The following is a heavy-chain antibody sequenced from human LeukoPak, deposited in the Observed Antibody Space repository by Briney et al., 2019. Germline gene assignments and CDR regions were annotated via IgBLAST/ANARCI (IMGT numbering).Heavy chain of an antibody. J-gene: IGHJ6*02. CDR1: GFAFSDYY. D-gene: IGHD3-10*01. CDR3: ARDQYYGSGSYSGSMDV. V-gene: IGHV3-33*08. CDR2: IWYDGSNK. Sequence: GGSLRLSCAGSGFAFSDYYMTWIRQAPGKGLEWVAVIWYDGSNKYYADSVKGRFTISRDNSKNTLYLQMNSLRAEGTAVYYCARDQYYGSGSYSGSMDVWGQGTTVTVSS.